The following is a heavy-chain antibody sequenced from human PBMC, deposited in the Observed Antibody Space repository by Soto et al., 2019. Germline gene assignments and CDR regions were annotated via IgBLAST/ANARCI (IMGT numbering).Heavy chain of an antibody. CDR2: ISSSGSTI. J-gene: IGHJ3*01. CDR3: ARDSQGPSAFDL. V-gene: IGHV3-48*03. CDR1: RFIFSSYE. Sequence: LRLSCAASRFIFSSYEMNWVRQAPGKGLEWISFISSSGSTIYYADSVKGRFTITRANAKNSLYLQMNSLRAEDTAVYYCARDSQGPSAFDLWGQGTMVTVSS.